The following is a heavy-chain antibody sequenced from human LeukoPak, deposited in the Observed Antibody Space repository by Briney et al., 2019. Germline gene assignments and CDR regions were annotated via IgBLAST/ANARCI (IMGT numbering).Heavy chain of an antibody. J-gene: IGHJ4*02. CDR1: GFTFSSYD. CDR2: ISYDGSNK. D-gene: IGHD6-19*01. V-gene: IGHV3-30*18. CDR3: AKEGSSGWFFDY. Sequence: GRSLRLSCAASGFTFSSYDMHWVGQAPGKGLEWVAVISYDGSNKYYADSVKGRFTISRDNSKNTLYLQMNSLRAEDTAVYYCAKEGSSGWFFDYWGQGTLVTVSS.